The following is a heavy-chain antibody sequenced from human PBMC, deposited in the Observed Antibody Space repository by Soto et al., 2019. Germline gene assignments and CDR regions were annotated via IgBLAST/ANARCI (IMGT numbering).Heavy chain of an antibody. Sequence: QVQLVQSGAEVKKPGSSVKVSCKASGGTFSRYSISWVRQAPGQGLEWMGGIIPILGTSTYAQKFQGRVTITADESTSTAYMELSSLRSEDTAVYYCARTSLHNWRAWYFDLWGRGTLVTVSS. CDR1: GGTFSRYS. J-gene: IGHJ2*01. CDR2: IIPILGTS. V-gene: IGHV1-69*12. D-gene: IGHD1-1*01. CDR3: ARTSLHNWRAWYFDL.